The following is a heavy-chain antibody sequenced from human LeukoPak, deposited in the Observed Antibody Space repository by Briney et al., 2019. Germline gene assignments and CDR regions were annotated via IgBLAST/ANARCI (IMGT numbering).Heavy chain of an antibody. J-gene: IGHJ4*02. V-gene: IGHV3-53*01. CDR2: IYSGGNT. D-gene: IGHD6-19*01. CDR3: ARGGPYSSGWQYYFDY. Sequence: GGSLRLSCAASGFSVSNTYMSWVRQAPGKGPEWVSIIYSGGNTYYADSVKGRFTISRDNSKNTLYLQMNRLRPEDTAVYYCARGGPYSSGWQYYFDYWGQGTLVTVSS. CDR1: GFSVSNTY.